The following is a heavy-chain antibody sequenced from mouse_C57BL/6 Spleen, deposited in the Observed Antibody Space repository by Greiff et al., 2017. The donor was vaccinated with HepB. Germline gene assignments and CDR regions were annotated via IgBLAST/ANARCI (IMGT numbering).Heavy chain of an antibody. V-gene: IGHV5-4*03. J-gene: IGHJ3*01. CDR1: GFTFSSYA. D-gene: IGHD2-2*01. Sequence: EVMLVESGGGLVKPGGSLKLSCAASGFTFSSYAMSWVRQTPEKRLEWVATISDGGSYTYYPDNVKGRFTISRDNAKNNLYLQMSHLKSEDTAMYYCARSTMVTTGFAYWGQGTLVTVSA. CDR3: ARSTMVTTGFAY. CDR2: ISDGGSYT.